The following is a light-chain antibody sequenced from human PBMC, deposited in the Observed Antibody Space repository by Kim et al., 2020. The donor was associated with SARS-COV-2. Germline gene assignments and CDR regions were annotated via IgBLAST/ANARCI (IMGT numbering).Light chain of an antibody. CDR3: QQYNSYPLT. Sequence: DIQMTQSPSTLSASVGDRVTISCRASQSISSWLAWYQQKPGKAPNLLIYESSSLESGVPSRFSGSGSGTEFTLTISSLQPDDFETYYCQQYNSYPLTFGGGTKVDIK. V-gene: IGKV1-5*03. CDR2: ESS. CDR1: QSISSW. J-gene: IGKJ4*01.